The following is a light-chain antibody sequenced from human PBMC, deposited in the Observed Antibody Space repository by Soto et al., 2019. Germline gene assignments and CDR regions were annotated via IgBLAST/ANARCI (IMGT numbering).Light chain of an antibody. CDR3: CSYADTNTVV. Sequence: QSALTQPGSVSGSPGQSVTISCTGTSNDVGGHNHVSWYQQHPGKAPKVMIYDVTKRPSGVPDRFSGSKSGNTASLTISGLQAEDEAEYHCCSYADTNTVVFGGGTKLTVL. CDR2: DVT. J-gene: IGLJ2*01. V-gene: IGLV2-11*01. CDR1: SNDVGGHNH.